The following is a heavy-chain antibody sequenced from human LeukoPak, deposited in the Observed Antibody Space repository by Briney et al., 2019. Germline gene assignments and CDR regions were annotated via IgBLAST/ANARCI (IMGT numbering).Heavy chain of an antibody. V-gene: IGHV4-59*11. CDR3: ATGGGLWFGELSGFDY. J-gene: IGHJ4*02. CDR1: GASISNHY. CDR2: VYDSGST. D-gene: IGHD3-10*01. Sequence: SETLSLTCTVSGASISNHYWNWVRQSPGKGLEWIGYVYDSGSTNYNPSLKSRVTISVDTSKNQFSLKLSSVTAADTAVYYCATGGGLWFGELSGFDYWGQGTLVTVSS.